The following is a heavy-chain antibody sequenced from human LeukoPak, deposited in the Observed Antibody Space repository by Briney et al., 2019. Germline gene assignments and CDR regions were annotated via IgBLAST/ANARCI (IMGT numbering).Heavy chain of an antibody. CDR3: ARDQSGITMTRGAFDI. J-gene: IGHJ3*02. V-gene: IGHV4-61*01. Sequence: SETPSLTCTVSGGSVSSGSYYWSWIRHPPGKGLEWIGYIYYSGSTNYNPSLKSRVTISVDTSKNQFSLKLSSVTAADTAVYYCARDQSGITMTRGAFDIWGQGTMVTVSS. D-gene: IGHD3-22*01. CDR1: GGSVSSGSYY. CDR2: IYYSGST.